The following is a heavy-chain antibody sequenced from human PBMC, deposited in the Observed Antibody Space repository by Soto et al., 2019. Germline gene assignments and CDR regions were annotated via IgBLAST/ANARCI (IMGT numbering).Heavy chain of an antibody. CDR1: GFTFSNYA. Sequence: EVQLLESGGGLVQPGGSLRLSCAASGFTFSNYAMNWVRQAPGKGLEWVSVISGSGSSTYYADSVKGRFSIPRDHSKNTLYLQMSSLRADDTAVYYCARRSPSWAFDIWGQGTMVTVSS. CDR2: ISGSGSST. D-gene: IGHD2-15*01. V-gene: IGHV3-23*01. J-gene: IGHJ3*02. CDR3: ARRSPSWAFDI.